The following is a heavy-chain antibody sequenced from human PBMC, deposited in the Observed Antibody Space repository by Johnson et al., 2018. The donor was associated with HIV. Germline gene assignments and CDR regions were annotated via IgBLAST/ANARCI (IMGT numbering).Heavy chain of an antibody. V-gene: IGHV3-48*03. Sequence: VRLVESGGGLVQPGGSLRLSCAASGFTFSSYAMRWVRQAPGKGLEWVSYICSGGSNIYYADSVKGRFTISRDNAKNSLYLQMNSLRAVDTAVYDCAREGTVGATSCTMFDAFDIWGQGTLVTVSS. J-gene: IGHJ3*02. D-gene: IGHD1-26*01. CDR2: ICSGGSNI. CDR3: AREGTVGATSCTMFDAFDI. CDR1: GFTFSSYA.